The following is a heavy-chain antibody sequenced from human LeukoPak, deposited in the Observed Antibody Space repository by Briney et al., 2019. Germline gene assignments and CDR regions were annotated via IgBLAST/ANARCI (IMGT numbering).Heavy chain of an antibody. CDR3: ARLYYDFWSGYYG. D-gene: IGHD3-3*01. CDR1: GGTFSSYA. Sequence: SVKVSCKASGGTFSSYAISWVRQAPGQGLEWMGRIIPILGIANYAQRFQGRVTITADKSTSTAYMELSSLRSEDTAVYYCARLYYDFWSGYYGWGQGTLVTVSS. V-gene: IGHV1-69*04. J-gene: IGHJ4*02. CDR2: IIPILGIA.